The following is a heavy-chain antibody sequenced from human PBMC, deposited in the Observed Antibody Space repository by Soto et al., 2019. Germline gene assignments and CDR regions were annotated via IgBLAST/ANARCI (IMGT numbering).Heavy chain of an antibody. Sequence: EVQLVDSGGGLVQPGGSLRLSCVASGFTFSNYWMSWVRQAPGKGLEWVANIKQDGSEKYYVDSVKGRFTISRDNAKNSLYLQMNSLRAEDTAVYYCAKVYDSSGYYYEDAFDIWGQGTMVTVSS. D-gene: IGHD3-22*01. J-gene: IGHJ3*02. V-gene: IGHV3-7*03. CDR3: AKVYDSSGYYYEDAFDI. CDR1: GFTFSNYW. CDR2: IKQDGSEK.